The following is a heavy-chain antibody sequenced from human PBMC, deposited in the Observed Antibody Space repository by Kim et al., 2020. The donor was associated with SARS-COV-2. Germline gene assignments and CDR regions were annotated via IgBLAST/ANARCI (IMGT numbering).Heavy chain of an antibody. J-gene: IGHJ4*02. D-gene: IGHD1-26*01. CDR3: AKDKSGSYHGFDC. CDR1: GFILSNYA. Sequence: GGSLRLSCAASGFILSNYAMSWVRQAPGRGLEWVSTISSSGYSTYYADSVKGRFTISRDNSKNTLYLQVNSLRAEDSAIYYCAKDKSGSYHGFDCWGQGTLVTVSS. V-gene: IGHV3-23*01. CDR2: ISSSGYST.